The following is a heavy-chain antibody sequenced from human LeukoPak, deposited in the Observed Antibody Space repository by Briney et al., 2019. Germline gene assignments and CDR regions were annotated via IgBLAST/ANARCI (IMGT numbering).Heavy chain of an antibody. J-gene: IGHJ1*01. CDR1: GFTFSDYY. V-gene: IGHV3-11*01. Sequence: GGSLRLSCAASGFTFSDYYMSWIRQAPGKGLEWVSYISSRGSSIYYADSLKGRFTISRDNAKNSLYLQMNSLRPEDTAVYYCARDLGYYDSSGYYRGAEYFQHWGQGTLVTVSS. CDR2: ISSRGSSI. CDR3: ARDLGYYDSSGYYRGAEYFQH. D-gene: IGHD3-22*01.